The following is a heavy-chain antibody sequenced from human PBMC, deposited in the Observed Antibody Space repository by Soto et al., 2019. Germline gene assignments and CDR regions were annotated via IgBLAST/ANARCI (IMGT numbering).Heavy chain of an antibody. CDR1: GATFSSYA. D-gene: IGHD3-22*01. CDR3: AREDDSSGYYPSPYYYYGMDV. CDR2: ILPIFGTA. V-gene: IGHV1-69*01. J-gene: IGHJ6*02. Sequence: QVQLVQSGAEVKTPGSAVKFSCKSSGATFSSYAICWLQQAPGQGLELMGGILPIFGTANYAQKFQGRVTITADESTSTAYMELSSLRSEDTAVYYCAREDDSSGYYPSPYYYYGMDVWGQGTTVTVSS.